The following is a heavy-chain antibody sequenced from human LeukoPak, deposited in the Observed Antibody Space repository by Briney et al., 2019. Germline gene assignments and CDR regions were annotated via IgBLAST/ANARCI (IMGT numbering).Heavy chain of an antibody. Sequence: PSQTLSLTCSVFGGSISSGDYYWSWIRQHPGKGLAWIGYIYYTGSTYYNPSLKSRLTISVDTSKNQFSLKLSSVTAADMAIYYCATRNSRDDYNYWGQGTLVTVSS. CDR1: GGSISSGDYY. D-gene: IGHD5-24*01. V-gene: IGHV4-31*03. J-gene: IGHJ4*02. CDR3: ATRNSRDDYNY. CDR2: IYYTGST.